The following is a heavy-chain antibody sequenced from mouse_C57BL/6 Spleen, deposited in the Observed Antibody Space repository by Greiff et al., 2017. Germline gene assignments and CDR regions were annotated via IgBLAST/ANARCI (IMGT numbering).Heavy chain of an antibody. D-gene: IGHD2-4*01. CDR3: ARGDDYDDGIDY. CDR2: FSSGSSTI. Sequence: EVKLEESGGGLVKPGGSLKISCEASGFTFSDYGMHWVRKAPEKGLEWVAYFSSGSSTISYADTVKGRFTFSRDNAKNTLYLQMTSLRSEDTAMYYCARGDDYDDGIDYWGQGTTLTGSS. J-gene: IGHJ2*01. CDR1: GFTFSDYG. V-gene: IGHV5-17*01.